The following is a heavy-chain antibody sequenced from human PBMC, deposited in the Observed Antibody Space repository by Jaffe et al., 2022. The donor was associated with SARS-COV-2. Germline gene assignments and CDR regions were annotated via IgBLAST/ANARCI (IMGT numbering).Heavy chain of an antibody. Sequence: QLQLQESGSGLVKPSQTLSLTCAVSGGSISSGGYSWSWIRQPPGKGLEWIGYIYHSGSTYYNPSLKSRVTISVDRSKNQFSLKLSSVTAADTAVYYCARGGYCGGDCYYHDAFDIWGQGTMVTVSS. CDR3: ARGGYCGGDCYYHDAFDI. CDR2: IYHSGST. CDR1: GGSISSGGYS. J-gene: IGHJ3*02. V-gene: IGHV4-30-2*01. D-gene: IGHD2-21*02.